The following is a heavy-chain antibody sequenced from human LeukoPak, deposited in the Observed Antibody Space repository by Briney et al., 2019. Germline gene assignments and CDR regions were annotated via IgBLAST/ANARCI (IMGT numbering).Heavy chain of an antibody. J-gene: IGHJ4*02. D-gene: IGHD4-11*01. Sequence: SETLSLTCAVYGGSFSGYYWSWIRQPPGKGLEWIGEINHSGSTNYNPSLKSRVTISVDTSKNQFSLKQSSVTAADTAVYYCARGLPTVKSFDYWGQGTLVTVSS. CDR2: INHSGST. CDR1: GGSFSGYY. CDR3: ARGLPTVKSFDY. V-gene: IGHV4-34*01.